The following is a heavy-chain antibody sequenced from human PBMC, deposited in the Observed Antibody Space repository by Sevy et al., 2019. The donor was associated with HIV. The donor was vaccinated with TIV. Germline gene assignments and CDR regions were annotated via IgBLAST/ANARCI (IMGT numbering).Heavy chain of an antibody. CDR1: GFTFSSYA. J-gene: IGHJ6*02. CDR2: ISYDGNNK. D-gene: IGHD3-16*01. V-gene: IGHV3-30*03. CDR3: ARDGSSGGLFLKDYYYFGMDV. Sequence: GGSLRLSCAASGFTFSSYAMHWVRQAPGNGLEWVAVISYDGNNKYADSVKGRFTISRDNSKNTLYLQMNSLRAEDTAVYYCARDGSSGGLFLKDYYYFGMDVWGQGTPVTVSS.